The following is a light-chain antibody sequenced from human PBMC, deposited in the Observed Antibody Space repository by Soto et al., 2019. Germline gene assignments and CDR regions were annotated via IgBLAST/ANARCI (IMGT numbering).Light chain of an antibody. CDR1: QSISSY. CDR2: AAS. V-gene: IGKV1-39*01. CDR3: QQSYSTPRT. J-gene: IGKJ2*01. Sequence: DIQMTQSPSSLSASVGDRVTITCRASQSISSYLNWYQHKPGKAPKLLIYAASSLQGGVPSRFSGSGAGTDFTLTISILQSEEFATYYCQQSYSTPRTFGQGTKLEIK.